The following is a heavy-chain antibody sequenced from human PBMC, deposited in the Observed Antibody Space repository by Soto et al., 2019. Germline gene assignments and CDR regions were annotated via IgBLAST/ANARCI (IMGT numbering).Heavy chain of an antibody. V-gene: IGHV1-2*04. D-gene: IGHD6-13*01. CDR1: GYTFTGYY. J-gene: IGHJ6*02. Sequence: ASVKVSCKASGYTFTGYYMHWVRQAPGQGLEWMGWINPNSGGTNYAQKFQGWVTMTRDTSISTAYMELSRLRSDDTAVYYCARGGAAAGTPYYYGMDVWGQGTTVTVSS. CDR3: ARGGAAAGTPYYYGMDV. CDR2: INPNSGGT.